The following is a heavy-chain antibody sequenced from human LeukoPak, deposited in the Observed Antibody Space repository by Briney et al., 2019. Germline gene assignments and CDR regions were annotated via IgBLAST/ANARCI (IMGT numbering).Heavy chain of an antibody. D-gene: IGHD4/OR15-4a*01. CDR1: GYSFTSYW. CDR3: ARLRTLSRYYYYMDV. V-gene: IGHV5-51*01. CDR2: IYPGDSDT. J-gene: IGHJ6*03. Sequence: GESLKISCKGSGYSFTSYWIGWVRQMPGKGLEWMGIIYPGDSDTRYSPSFQGQVTISADKSISTAYLQWSSLKASDTAMYYCARLRTLSRYYYYMDVWGKGTTVTVSS.